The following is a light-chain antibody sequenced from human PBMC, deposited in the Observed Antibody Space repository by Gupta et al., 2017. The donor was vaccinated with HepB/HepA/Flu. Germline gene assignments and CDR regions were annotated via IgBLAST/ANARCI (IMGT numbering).Light chain of an antibody. J-gene: IGLJ2*01. CDR3: QVSGSGSDLVV. V-gene: IGLV3-21*03. CDR2: DDS. CDR1: NIGRKI. Sequence: SHLRTQTPPVSVAPGKTARIPCGGANIGRKIVHWYQKKPGQDSVGLNYDDSNRPPGIPARLFGSNSENTANLPTSRVDAGEEADDYCQVSGSGSDLVVFGGGTKLTVL.